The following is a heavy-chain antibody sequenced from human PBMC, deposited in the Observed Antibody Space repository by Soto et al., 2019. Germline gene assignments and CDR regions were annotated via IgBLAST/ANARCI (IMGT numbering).Heavy chain of an antibody. Sequence: KTSETLSLTCEVSGGSFNGYQWAWIRQSPEKGLEWIGEVSHTGDTNSKPSLMSRLTMSVDTSKNQFSLKLSSVTSADSAIYFCAGGPDYGDYDAWGQGTQVTVSS. CDR1: GGSFNGYQ. D-gene: IGHD4-17*01. CDR3: AGGPDYGDYDA. J-gene: IGHJ5*02. V-gene: IGHV4-34*01. CDR2: VSHTGDT.